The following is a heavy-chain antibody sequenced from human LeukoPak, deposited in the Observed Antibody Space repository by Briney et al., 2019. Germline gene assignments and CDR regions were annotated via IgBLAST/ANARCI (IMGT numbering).Heavy chain of an antibody. CDR3: ARPDYYRGAGSYGGDY. CDR1: GFTFRNYG. J-gene: IGHJ4*02. D-gene: IGHD3-10*01. V-gene: IGHV3-33*08. CDR2: IRYDGSNK. Sequence: PGGSLRLSCEVSGFTFRNYGMNWVRQAPGKGLEWVAFIRYDGSNKYYADSVKGRFTISRDNSKNTLYLQMNSLRAEDTAVYYCARPDYYRGAGSYGGDYWGQGTLVTVSS.